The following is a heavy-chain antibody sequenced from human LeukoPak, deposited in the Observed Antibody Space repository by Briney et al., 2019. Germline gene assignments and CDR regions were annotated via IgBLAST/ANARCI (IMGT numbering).Heavy chain of an antibody. V-gene: IGHV1-8*01. CDR3: ARAQRGKTYYYDSSGYYQHYYYYMDV. CDR1: GYTFTSYD. D-gene: IGHD3-22*01. J-gene: IGHJ6*03. CDR2: MNPNSGNT. Sequence: ASVKVSCKASGYTFTSYDINWVRQATGQGLESMGWMNPNSGNTGYAQKFQGRVTMTRNTSISTAYMELSSLRSEDTAVYYCARAQRGKTYYYDSSGYYQHYYYYMDVWGKGTTVTVSS.